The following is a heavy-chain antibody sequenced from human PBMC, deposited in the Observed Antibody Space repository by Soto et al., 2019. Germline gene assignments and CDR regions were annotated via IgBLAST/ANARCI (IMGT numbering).Heavy chain of an antibody. V-gene: IGHV3-23*01. CDR2: VGGSGGYK. CDR1: GFFFTSYA. J-gene: IGHJ4*02. CDR3: AKDAAMVSSTFNYFDF. Sequence: GGSLRLSCAASGFFFTSYAMSWVRQAPGKGLGWVAGVGGSGGYKSYADSVKGRFTISRDNSKNTVYLQMESLTVEDTAVYFCAKDAAMVSSTFNYFDFWGQGALVTVSS. D-gene: IGHD6-13*01.